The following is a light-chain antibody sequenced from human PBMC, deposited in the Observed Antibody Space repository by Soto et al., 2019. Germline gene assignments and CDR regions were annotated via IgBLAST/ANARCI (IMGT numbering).Light chain of an antibody. Sequence: EILLTQSPGTLSLSPGERATLSCRASQSVSSSYLAWYQQKPGQAPRLLIYGESSRATGIPDRFSGSGSGTDFTLTISRLEPEDFAVYFCHQHGSSPLTFGGGTKVEIK. V-gene: IGKV3-20*01. CDR1: QSVSSSY. J-gene: IGKJ4*01. CDR3: HQHGSSPLT. CDR2: GES.